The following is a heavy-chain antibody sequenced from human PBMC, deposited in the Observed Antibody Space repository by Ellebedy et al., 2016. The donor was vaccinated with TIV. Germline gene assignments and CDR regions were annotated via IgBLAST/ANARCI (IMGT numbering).Heavy chain of an antibody. V-gene: IGHV3-23*05. CDR2: IYSSGGT. Sequence: GGSLRLSCAASGFTFSNYDMNWVRQAPGRGLEWVSTIYSSGGTYYAGSVKGRFTISRDNSKNTLYLQMNSLRAEDTAVYYCAGGISVAGTSLGFWGQGTLVTVSS. J-gene: IGHJ4*02. CDR3: AGGISVAGTSLGF. CDR1: GFTFSNYD. D-gene: IGHD6-19*01.